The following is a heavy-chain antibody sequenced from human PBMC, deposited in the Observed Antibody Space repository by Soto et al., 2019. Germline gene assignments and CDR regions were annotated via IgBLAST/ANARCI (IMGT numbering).Heavy chain of an antibody. Sequence: QVQLVQSGAEVKKPGASVRVSCKTSGYTFINYGITWVRQAPGQGLEWMGWLSANNGDTSSSEKLQDRITMTTDTSTNTVYMDLRSLASADTAVYYCARWSAIVGGAEALDVWGQGTMVIVSS. CDR2: LSANNGDT. J-gene: IGHJ3*01. CDR3: ARWSAIVGGAEALDV. V-gene: IGHV1-18*01. CDR1: GYTFINYG. D-gene: IGHD1-26*01.